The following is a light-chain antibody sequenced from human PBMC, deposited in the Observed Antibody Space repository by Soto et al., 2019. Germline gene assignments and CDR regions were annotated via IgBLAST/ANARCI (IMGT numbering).Light chain of an antibody. V-gene: IGLV1-44*01. CDR1: RSNIGTYA. CDR3: AAWDDSLRAVV. Sequence: QSVLTQSPSASVTPGQRVTISCSGSRSNIGTYAVNWYQQLPGAAPTLLIFRNHQRPSGVPDRFSGSKSGTSASLAISGPQSEDEADYYCAAWDDSLRAVVFGGGTQLIVL. J-gene: IGLJ2*01. CDR2: RNH.